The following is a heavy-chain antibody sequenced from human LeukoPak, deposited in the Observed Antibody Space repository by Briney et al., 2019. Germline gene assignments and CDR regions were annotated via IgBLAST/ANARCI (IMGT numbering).Heavy chain of an antibody. CDR1: VGTFSSYA. D-gene: IGHD6-13*01. CDR3: AGAAAGIGIHLDY. J-gene: IGHJ4*02. CDR2: IIPILGIA. V-gene: IGHV1-69*04. Sequence: SVKVSCKASVGTFSSYAISWVRQAPGQGLEWMGRIIPILGIANYAQKFQGRVTITADKSTSTAYMELSSLRSEDTAVYYCAGAAAGIGIHLDYWGQGTLVTVSS.